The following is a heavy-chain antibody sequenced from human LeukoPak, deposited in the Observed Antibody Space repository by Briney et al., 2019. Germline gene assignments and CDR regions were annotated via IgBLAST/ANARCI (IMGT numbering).Heavy chain of an antibody. CDR1: GGSISSSTHY. CDR2: IYYRGST. J-gene: IGHJ2*01. V-gene: IGHV4-39*01. D-gene: IGHD5-24*01. CDR3: ARQMGCPWYFDL. Sequence: SETVSLTCTVSGGSISSSTHYWAWIRQPPGKGLEWIGNIYYRGSTYYNPSLRSRVTISVDTSKNQFSLKLSSVTAADTAVFYCARQMGCPWYFDLWGRGTLVTVSS.